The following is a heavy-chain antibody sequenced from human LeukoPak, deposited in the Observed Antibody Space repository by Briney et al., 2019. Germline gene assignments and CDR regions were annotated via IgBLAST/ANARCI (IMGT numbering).Heavy chain of an antibody. CDR2: INPNSGGT. CDR3: ARARRGRYCSGGSYYGIFDY. V-gene: IGHV1-2*02. CDR1: GYTFTGYY. Sequence: ASVKVSCKASGYTFTGYYMHWVRQAPGQGLEWMGWINPNSGGTNYAQKFQGRVTMTRDTSISTAYMELSRLRSDDTAVYYCARARRGRYCSGGSYYGIFDYWGQGTLVTVSS. J-gene: IGHJ4*02. D-gene: IGHD2-15*01.